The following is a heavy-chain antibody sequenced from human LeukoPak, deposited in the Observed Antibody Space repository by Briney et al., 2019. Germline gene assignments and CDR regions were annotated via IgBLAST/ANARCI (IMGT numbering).Heavy chain of an antibody. CDR3: AKGVGDILGYCSGTSCQFFDY. J-gene: IGHJ4*02. CDR1: GFTFRTYA. CDR2: ISGSGGGT. V-gene: IGHV3-23*01. Sequence: GGSLRLSCTASGFTFRTYAMSWVRQAPGKGLEWVSAISGSGGGTYYADSVKGRFTISRDNSKNTLYLQMNSLRAEDTAVYYCAKGVGDILGYCSGTSCQFFDYWGQGTLVTVSS. D-gene: IGHD2-2*01.